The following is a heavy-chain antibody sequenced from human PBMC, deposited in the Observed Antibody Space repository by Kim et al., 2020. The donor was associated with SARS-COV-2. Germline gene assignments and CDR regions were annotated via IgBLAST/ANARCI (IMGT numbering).Heavy chain of an antibody. D-gene: IGHD4-4*01. CDR3: AKARSDYSSGGVFDY. CDR1: GFTFSRYA. Sequence: PGGSLRLSCAASGFTFSRYAMHWVRQAPGKGLEWVSVISYDGSNKYYADSVKGRFTVSRDSSKNTLYVQMNSLRAEDTAVYYCAKARSDYSSGGVFDYWGQGTLVTVSS. CDR2: ISYDGSNK. V-gene: IGHV3-30*18. J-gene: IGHJ4*02.